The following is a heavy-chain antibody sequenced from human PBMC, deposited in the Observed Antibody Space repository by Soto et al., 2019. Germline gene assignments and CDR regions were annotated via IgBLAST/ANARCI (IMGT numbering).Heavy chain of an antibody. V-gene: IGHV4-59*01. Sequence: SETLSLTCTVSNGSISSFYWSWIRQSPGKGLEWIGYIYYSGNTRYNPALKSRVTISVDTSRNQFSLKLNSVTAADTAVYFCPMHSSGNNYFYVLDVWGQGSLVIGS. CDR3: PMHSSGNNYFYVLDV. J-gene: IGHJ3*01. D-gene: IGHD5-18*01. CDR1: NGSISSFY. CDR2: IYYSGNT.